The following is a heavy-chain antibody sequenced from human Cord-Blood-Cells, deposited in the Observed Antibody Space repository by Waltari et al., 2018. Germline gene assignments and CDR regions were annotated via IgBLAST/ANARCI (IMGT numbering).Heavy chain of an antibody. J-gene: IGHJ4*02. Sequence: QLQLPDSAPGLVKPSGTLSLTCTGSGGSISSRSYYWGWIRQPPGKGLEWIGSIYYSGCTYYNPSLKSRVTISVDTSKNQFSLKLSSVTAADTAVYYCASLTGDYWGQGTLVTVSS. CDR2: IYYSGCT. D-gene: IGHD7-27*01. CDR3: ASLTGDY. CDR1: GGSISSRSYY. V-gene: IGHV4-39*01.